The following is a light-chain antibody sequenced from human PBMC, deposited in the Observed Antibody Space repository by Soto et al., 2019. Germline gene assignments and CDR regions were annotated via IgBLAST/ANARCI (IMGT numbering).Light chain of an antibody. V-gene: IGLV2-8*01. CDR3: SSYSGTNYHYV. J-gene: IGLJ1*01. CDR1: SSDVGGYNY. Sequence: QSALTQPPSASGSFGQSVTISCTGTSSDVGGYNYVSWYQQHPGKAPKLMIYEVSERPSGVPDRFSGSKSGNTASLTVSGLQAVGEADYYCSSYSGTNYHYVFGTGTKVTVL. CDR2: EVS.